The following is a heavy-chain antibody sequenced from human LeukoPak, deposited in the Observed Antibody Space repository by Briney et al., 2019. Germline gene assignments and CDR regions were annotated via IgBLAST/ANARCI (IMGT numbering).Heavy chain of an antibody. V-gene: IGHV3-66*03. CDR3: ARDFTDPVGATRVYYFDY. D-gene: IGHD1-26*01. Sequence: VGSLRLSCAASGFTFSSNDMSWVRQAPGHGLKWVSVICSCGSTYYADSVTGPFTISTDNSNNTLYLQMNGLRAEDTAVYYCARDFTDPVGATRVYYFDYWGQGTLVTVSS. J-gene: IGHJ4*02. CDR1: GFTFSSND. CDR2: ICSCGST.